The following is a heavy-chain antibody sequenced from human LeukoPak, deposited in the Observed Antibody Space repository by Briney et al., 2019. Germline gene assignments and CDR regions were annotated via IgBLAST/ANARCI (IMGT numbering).Heavy chain of an antibody. CDR1: GYTFTGYY. CDR2: INPNSGGT. V-gene: IGHV1-2*03. D-gene: IGHD6-13*01. Sequence: LVASVTVSCKASGYTFTGYYMHWVRQAPGQGLEWMGWINPNSGGTNYAQKFQGRVTMTRDTSISTAYMELSRLRSDDTAVYYCARQYSSSWSSDLDYWGQGTLVTVSS. J-gene: IGHJ4*02. CDR3: ARQYSSSWSSDLDY.